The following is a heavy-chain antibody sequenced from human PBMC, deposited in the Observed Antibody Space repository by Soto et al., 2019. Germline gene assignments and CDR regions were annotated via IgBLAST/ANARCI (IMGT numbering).Heavy chain of an antibody. D-gene: IGHD6-25*01. CDR2: IYYSGST. V-gene: IGHV4-31*03. CDR1: GGSISSVGHY. CDR3: ARESGGYDSSTRYGLDV. J-gene: IGHJ6*02. Sequence: TLSLTCSVSGGSISSVGHYWTWIRQQPGKGLEWIGYIYYSGSTDYNPSLKSRVTISVDRSKNQFSLNLSSVTAADTAIYYCARESGGYDSSTRYGLDVWGQGTTVTVSS.